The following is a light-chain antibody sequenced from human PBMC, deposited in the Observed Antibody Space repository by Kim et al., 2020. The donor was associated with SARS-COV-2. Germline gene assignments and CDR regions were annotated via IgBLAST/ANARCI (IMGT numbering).Light chain of an antibody. CDR1: QNINTW. Sequence: DIQLTQSPSTLSASVGDRVTITCRASQNINTWLAWYQQKPGKAPKLLIYDASRLESGVPSRFGGSGSGTEFTLTISSLQPDDFANYYCQQYNTYSTFGQGTKVDIK. V-gene: IGKV1-5*01. CDR2: DAS. CDR3: QQYNTYST. J-gene: IGKJ1*01.